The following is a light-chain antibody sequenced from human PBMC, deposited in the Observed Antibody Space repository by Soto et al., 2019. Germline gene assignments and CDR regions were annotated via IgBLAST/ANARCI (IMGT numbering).Light chain of an antibody. CDR2: GNS. J-gene: IGLJ2*01. V-gene: IGLV1-40*01. CDR1: SSNIGSHT. Sequence: QSVLTQPPSASGTPGQRITISCSGSSSNIGSHTVNWHQQVPGTAPKLLIYGNSNRPSGVPDRFSGSKSGTSASLAITGLQAEDEADYYCQSYDSSLSVYVVFGGGTKLTVL. CDR3: QSYDSSLSVYVV.